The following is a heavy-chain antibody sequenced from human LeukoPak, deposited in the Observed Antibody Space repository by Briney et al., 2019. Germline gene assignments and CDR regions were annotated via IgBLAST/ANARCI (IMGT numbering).Heavy chain of an antibody. CDR2: IHYSGST. D-gene: IGHD6-6*01. CDR3: ARGGRGYSSSSYDYYYMDV. J-gene: IGHJ6*03. CDR1: GGSISSHY. Sequence: SETLSLTCTVSGGSISSHYWSWIRQPPGKGLEWIGYIHYSGSTNYNPSLKSRVTISVDTSKNQFSLKLSSVTAADTAVYYCARGGRGYSSSSYDYYYMDVWGKGTTVTVSS. V-gene: IGHV4-59*11.